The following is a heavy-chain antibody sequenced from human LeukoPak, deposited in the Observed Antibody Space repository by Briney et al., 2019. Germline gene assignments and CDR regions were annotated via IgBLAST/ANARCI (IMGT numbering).Heavy chain of an antibody. J-gene: IGHJ4*02. CDR2: INSDGSST. V-gene: IGHV3-74*01. D-gene: IGHD3-3*01. Sequence: GGSLRLSCAASGFTFSSYWMHWVRQAPGKGLVWVSRINSDGSSTSYADSVKGRFTISRDNAKNTLYLQMNSLRADDTAVYYCAGERSETYYDYWGQGTLVTVSS. CDR3: AGERSETYYDY. CDR1: GFTFSSYW.